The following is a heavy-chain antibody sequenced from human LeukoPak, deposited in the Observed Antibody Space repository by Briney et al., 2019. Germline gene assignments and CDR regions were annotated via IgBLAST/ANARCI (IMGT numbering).Heavy chain of an antibody. CDR1: GGTFSKYT. J-gene: IGHJ6*02. V-gene: IGHV1-69*13. D-gene: IGHD4-17*01. CDR3: ARGIDYGDYPHYYGMDV. Sequence: SVKVSCKASGGTFSKYTISWVRQRPGQGLEWMGGIIPIFGTANYAQKFQGRVTITADESTSTAYMELSSLRSEDTAVYYCARGIDYGDYPHYYGMDVWGQGTTVTVSS. CDR2: IIPIFGTA.